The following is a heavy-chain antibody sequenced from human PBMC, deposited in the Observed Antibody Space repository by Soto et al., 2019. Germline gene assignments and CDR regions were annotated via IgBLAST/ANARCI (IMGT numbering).Heavy chain of an antibody. D-gene: IGHD3-9*01. CDR2: IDWDDDK. CDR3: ARHIPSGYNDAFDT. V-gene: IGHV2-5*02. Sequence: QITLKESGPTLVNPTQTLTLTCTFSGFSLSTSGVGLGWIRQPPGKALEWLAIIDWDDDKRYSPSLKSRLTITKGTSKHHVVLTMTTMDPVDTATYYCARHIPSGYNDAFDTWGQGTMVTVSS. J-gene: IGHJ3*02. CDR1: GFSLSTSGVG.